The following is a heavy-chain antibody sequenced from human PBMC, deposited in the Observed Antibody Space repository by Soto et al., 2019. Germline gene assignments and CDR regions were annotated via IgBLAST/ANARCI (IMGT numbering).Heavy chain of an antibody. V-gene: IGHV4-4*02. J-gene: IGHJ4*02. CDR1: GGSISSSNW. CDR2: IYHSGST. Sequence: PSETLSLTCAVSGGSISSSNWWSWVRQPPGKGLEWIGEIYHSGSTNYNPSLKSRVSVSVDTSKNQFSLKVSGVSAADTAVYYCATSQKGYNWNYFDHWGQGALVTVSS. D-gene: IGHD1-20*01. CDR3: ATSQKGYNWNYFDH.